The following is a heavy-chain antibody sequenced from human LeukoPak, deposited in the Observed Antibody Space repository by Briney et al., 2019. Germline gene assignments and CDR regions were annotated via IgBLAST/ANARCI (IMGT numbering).Heavy chain of an antibody. V-gene: IGHV1-18*01. CDR2: ISTYNGNT. CDR3: AKDRIAINGPAYYFDY. D-gene: IGHD2-2*01. Sequence: ASVKVSCKASGYSFTSYGISWVRQAPGQGLEWMGWISTYNGNTNYARNLQGRVTITTDTSTSTAYMELRSLRSDDTAVYYCAKDRIAINGPAYYFDYWGQGTLVTVSS. CDR1: GYSFTSYG. J-gene: IGHJ4*02.